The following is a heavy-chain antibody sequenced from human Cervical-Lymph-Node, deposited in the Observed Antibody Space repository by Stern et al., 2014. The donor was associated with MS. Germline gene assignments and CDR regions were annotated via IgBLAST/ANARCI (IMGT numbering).Heavy chain of an antibody. CDR3: ARWAYSSGWYNWFDP. D-gene: IGHD3-22*01. Sequence: QLQLQESGPGLVKPSETLSLTCTVSGCSISSSSYYWGWIRQPPGKGLEWIGSIYYSGSTYYNPSLKSRVPIPVDTPKTQSALKLTSVTAADTAVYYCARWAYSSGWYNWFDPWGQGTLVTVSS. CDR1: GCSISSSSYY. CDR2: IYYSGST. V-gene: IGHV4-39*01. J-gene: IGHJ5*02.